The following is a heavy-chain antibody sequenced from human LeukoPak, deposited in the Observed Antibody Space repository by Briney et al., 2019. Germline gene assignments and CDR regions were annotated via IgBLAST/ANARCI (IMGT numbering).Heavy chain of an antibody. CDR3: ARDPNCSSTSCYSLDY. J-gene: IGHJ4*02. Sequence: SETLSLTCAVYGGSFSGYYWSWIRQPPGRGLEWIGEINHSGSTNYNPSLKSRVTISVDTSKNQFSLKLSSVTAADTAVYYCARDPNCSSTSCYSLDYWGQGTLVTVSS. D-gene: IGHD2-2*02. CDR1: GGSFSGYY. V-gene: IGHV4-34*01. CDR2: INHSGST.